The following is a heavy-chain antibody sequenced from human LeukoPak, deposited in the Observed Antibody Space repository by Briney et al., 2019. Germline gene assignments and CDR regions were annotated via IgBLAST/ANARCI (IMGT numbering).Heavy chain of an antibody. CDR1: GGSISSYY. Sequence: SETLSLTCTVSGGSISSYYWSWIRQPPGKGLEWIGYSYYSGSTNYNPSLKSRVTISVDTSKNQFSLKLSSVTAADTAVYYCARYNAYGATNWFDPWGQGTLVTVSS. J-gene: IGHJ5*02. V-gene: IGHV4-59*01. CDR2: SYYSGST. D-gene: IGHD4-17*01. CDR3: ARYNAYGATNWFDP.